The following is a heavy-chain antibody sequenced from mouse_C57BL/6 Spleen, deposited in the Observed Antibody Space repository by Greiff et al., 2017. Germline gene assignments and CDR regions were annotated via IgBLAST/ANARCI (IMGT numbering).Heavy chain of an antibody. V-gene: IGHV1-83*01. CDR1: YTFTDYYM. J-gene: IGHJ3*01. D-gene: IGHD2-4*01. Sequence: VQLQQSGPELVKPGASVKVSCKASGYTFTDYYMHWVKQKPGKGLEWIGEIYPGSGNTYYNEKFKGKATLTADTSSSTAYLQLSSLTSEDSAVYFCAREGLRAWFAYWGQGTLVTVSA. CDR2: YPGSGNTY. CDR3: REGLRAWFAY.